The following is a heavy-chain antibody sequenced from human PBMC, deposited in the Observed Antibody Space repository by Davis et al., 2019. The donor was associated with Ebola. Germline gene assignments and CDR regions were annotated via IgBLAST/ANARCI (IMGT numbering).Heavy chain of an antibody. CDR3: ARDKAPALGELSFGTYYYCGMDG. D-gene: IGHD3-16*02. J-gene: IGHJ6*02. V-gene: IGHV1-8*01. CDR2: LNPYSGHT. Sequence: ASVKVSCMASRYIFRNYVINWVRQASGQGLEWTGWLNPYSGHTGYVEKFKGRVTMTGDPSISTAYMELSSLTIDDTVVYYCARDKAPALGELSFGTYYYCGMDGWGQRTTVTVSS. CDR1: RYIFRNYV.